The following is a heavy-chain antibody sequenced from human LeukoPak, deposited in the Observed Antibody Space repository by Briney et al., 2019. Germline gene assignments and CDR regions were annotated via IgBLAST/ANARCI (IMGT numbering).Heavy chain of an antibody. CDR1: GGSLHNYY. CDR3: ARGSPKLDS. Sequence: PSETLSLTCTVSGGSLHNYYWSWIRQPPGKGLEWIGEISHSGTSNYNPALKSRVTMSVDPSKNQISLNLISVTAADTAVYYCARGSPKLDSWGRGTLVTVSS. CDR2: ISHSGTS. J-gene: IGHJ5*01. V-gene: IGHV4-34*01.